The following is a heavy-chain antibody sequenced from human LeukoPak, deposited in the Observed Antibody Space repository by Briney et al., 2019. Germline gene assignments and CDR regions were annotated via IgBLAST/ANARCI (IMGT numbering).Heavy chain of an antibody. CDR3: AREGSERYTVGAAPNEYYYYLDV. J-gene: IGHJ6*03. V-gene: IGHV3-21*01. CDR1: GFTFSSYG. D-gene: IGHD6-6*01. CDR2: ISSSSSYI. Sequence: PGGSLRLSCAASGFTFSSYGTHWVRQAPGKGLEWVSSISSSSSYIYYADSVKGRFTISRDNAKNSLYLQMNSLRAEDTAVYYCAREGSERYTVGAAPNEYYYYLDVWGKGTTVTVSS.